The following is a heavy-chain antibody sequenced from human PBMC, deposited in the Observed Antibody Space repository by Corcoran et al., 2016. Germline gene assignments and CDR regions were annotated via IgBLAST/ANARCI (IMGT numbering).Heavy chain of an antibody. V-gene: IGHV1-46*01. Sequence: QVQLVQSGAEVKKPGASVKVSYKASGCTFTSYYMHWVRQAPGQGLVWMGIINPSGGSTSYAQKFQGRVTMTRATSPSTVYMELSSLGSEDTAVDYCARARSPSMAARLVNYDYGRDVWGQGTTVTVAS. CDR1: GCTFTSYY. CDR3: ARARSPSMAARLVNYDYGRDV. J-gene: IGHJ6*02. CDR2: INPSGGST. D-gene: IGHD6-6*01.